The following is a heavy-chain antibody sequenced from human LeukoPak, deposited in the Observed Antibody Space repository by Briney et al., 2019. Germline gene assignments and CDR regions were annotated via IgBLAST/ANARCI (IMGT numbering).Heavy chain of an antibody. CDR3: ARAYGIAVAGTDFWDY. J-gene: IGHJ4*02. CDR1: GGTFSSYA. CDR2: INPIFGTA. Sequence: SVKVSCKASGGTFSSYAISWVRQAPGQGLEWMGGINPIFGTANYAQKFQGRVTITADESTSTAYMELSSLRSEDTAVYYCARAYGIAVAGTDFWDYWGQGTLVTVSS. D-gene: IGHD6-19*01. V-gene: IGHV1-69*13.